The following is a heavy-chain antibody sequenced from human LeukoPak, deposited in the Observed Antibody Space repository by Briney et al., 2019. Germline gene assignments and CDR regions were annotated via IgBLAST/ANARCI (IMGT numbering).Heavy chain of an antibody. J-gene: IGHJ3*02. D-gene: IGHD3-3*01. V-gene: IGHV3-30*02. CDR3: AIDLLEWLSLEDAFDI. CDR1: GFTFSSYG. Sequence: PGGSLRLSCAASGFTFSSYGMHWVRQAPGKGLEWVAFIRYDGSNKYYADSVKGRFTISRDNSKSTLYLQMNSLRAEDTAVYYCAIDLLEWLSLEDAFDIWGQGTMVTVSS. CDR2: IRYDGSNK.